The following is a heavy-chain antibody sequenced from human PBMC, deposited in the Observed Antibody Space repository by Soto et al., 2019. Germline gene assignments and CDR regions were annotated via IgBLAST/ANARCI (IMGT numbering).Heavy chain of an antibody. J-gene: IGHJ5*02. CDR3: ARGGVGYCSGGSCPNNWFDP. D-gene: IGHD2-15*01. V-gene: IGHV1-18*01. CDR1: GYTFTNFG. CDR2: ISAYNGNT. Sequence: ASVKVSCKASGYTFTNFGISWVRQAPRQGLEWMGWISAYNGNTDYAQKLQGRVTMTTDTSTRTAYMELRSLRSDDTAVKYCARGGVGYCSGGSCPNNWFDPWGQGTLVTVSS.